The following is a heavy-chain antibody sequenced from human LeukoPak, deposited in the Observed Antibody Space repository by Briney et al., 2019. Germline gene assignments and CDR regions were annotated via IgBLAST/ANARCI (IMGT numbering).Heavy chain of an antibody. D-gene: IGHD3-3*01. CDR3: ARRDHTYYDFWSGYYSYYMDV. Sequence: ASVKVSCKASGYTFTSYDINWVRQATGQGLEWMGWMNPNSGNTGYAQKFQGRVTMTRNTSISTAYMELSSLRSEDTAVYYCARRDHTYYDFWSGYYSYYMDVWGKGTTVTVSS. CDR2: MNPNSGNT. V-gene: IGHV1-8*01. J-gene: IGHJ6*03. CDR1: GYTFTSYD.